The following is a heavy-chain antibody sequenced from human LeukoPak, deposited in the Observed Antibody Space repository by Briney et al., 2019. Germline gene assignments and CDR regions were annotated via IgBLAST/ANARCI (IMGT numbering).Heavy chain of an antibody. Sequence: SETLSLTCTVPGGSISSYYWSWIRQPPGKGLEWIGYIYYSGSTNYNPSLKSRVTISVDTSKNQFSLKLSSVTAADTAVYYCARRGYCSGGSCYPNWFDPWGQGTLVTVSS. J-gene: IGHJ5*02. D-gene: IGHD2-15*01. V-gene: IGHV4-59*08. CDR3: ARRGYCSGGSCYPNWFDP. CDR1: GGSISSYY. CDR2: IYYSGST.